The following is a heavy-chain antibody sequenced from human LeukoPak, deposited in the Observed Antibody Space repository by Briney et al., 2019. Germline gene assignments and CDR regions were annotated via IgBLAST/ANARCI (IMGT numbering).Heavy chain of an antibody. Sequence: KPSETLSLTCTVSGGSISSYYWSWIRQPPGKGLEWIGYIYYSGSTNYNPSLKSRVTISVDTSKNQFSLKLSSVTAADTAVYYCARGKKNWNDGAFDIWGQGTMVTVSS. V-gene: IGHV4-59*01. CDR2: IYYSGST. CDR3: ARGKKNWNDGAFDI. CDR1: GGSISSYY. D-gene: IGHD1-1*01. J-gene: IGHJ3*02.